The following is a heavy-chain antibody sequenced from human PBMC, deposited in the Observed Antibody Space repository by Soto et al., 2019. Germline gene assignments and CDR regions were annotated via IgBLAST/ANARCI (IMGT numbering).Heavy chain of an antibody. Sequence: PSETLSLTCTVSGGSISSYYWSWIRQPPGKGLEWIGYIYYSGSTNYNPSLKSRVTISVDTSKNQFSLKLSSVTAADTAVYYCARMGRYSSGWPDYWGQGTLVIVSS. V-gene: IGHV4-59*08. D-gene: IGHD6-19*01. CDR1: GGSISSYY. CDR2: IYYSGST. J-gene: IGHJ4*02. CDR3: ARMGRYSSGWPDY.